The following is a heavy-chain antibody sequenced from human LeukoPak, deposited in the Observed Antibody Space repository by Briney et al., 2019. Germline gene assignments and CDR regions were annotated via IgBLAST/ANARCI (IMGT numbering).Heavy chain of an antibody. CDR3: AKDIDPYETSAYFDY. Sequence: PGGSLRLSCAASGFTFSSYAMHWVRQAPGKGLEWVAVISYDGSNKYYADSVKGRFTISRDNSKNTLYLQMNSLRAEDTAIYYCAKDIDPYETSAYFDYWGQGTLVTVSS. V-gene: IGHV3-30-3*01. J-gene: IGHJ4*02. D-gene: IGHD3-22*01. CDR1: GFTFSSYA. CDR2: ISYDGSNK.